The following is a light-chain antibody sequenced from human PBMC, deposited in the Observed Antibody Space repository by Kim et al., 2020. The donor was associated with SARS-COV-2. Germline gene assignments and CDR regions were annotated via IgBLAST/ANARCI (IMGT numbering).Light chain of an antibody. CDR3: AAWDDSLNGFA. Sequence: QRVIISCSGSSSNIGSNTAHWYQHLPGAAPKLLIYCNNQRPSGVPDRFSGSKSGTSASLAISGLQSEDEADYYCAAWDDSLNGFAFGAGTKVTVL. CDR1: SSNIGSNT. J-gene: IGLJ1*01. V-gene: IGLV1-44*01. CDR2: CNN.